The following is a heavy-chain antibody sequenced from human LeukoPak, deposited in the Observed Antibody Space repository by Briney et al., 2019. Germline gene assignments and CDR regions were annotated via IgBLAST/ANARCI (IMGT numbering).Heavy chain of an antibody. D-gene: IGHD6-6*01. J-gene: IGHJ4*02. Sequence: GGSLRLSCAASGFTVSSNYMSWVRQAPGKGLEWVANIKQDGSEKYYVDSVKGRFTISRDNAKNSLYLQMNSLRAEDTAVYYCARDFEYSSSWTPYYFDYWGQGTLVTVSS. CDR3: ARDFEYSSSWTPYYFDY. CDR1: GFTVSSNY. V-gene: IGHV3-7*01. CDR2: IKQDGSEK.